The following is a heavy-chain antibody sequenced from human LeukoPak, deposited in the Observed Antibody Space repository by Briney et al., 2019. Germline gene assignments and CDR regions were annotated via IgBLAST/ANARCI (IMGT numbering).Heavy chain of an antibody. J-gene: IGHJ4*02. CDR2: INHSGST. CDR3: ARTYDYVWGSYRYYFDY. CDR1: GGSFSGYY. V-gene: IGHV4-34*01. Sequence: SETLSLTCAVYGGSFSGYYWSWIRQPPGKGLEWIGEINHSGSTNYNLSLKSRVTISVDTSKNQFSLKLSSVTAADTAVYYCARTYDYVWGSYRYYFDYWGQGTLVTVSS. D-gene: IGHD3-16*02.